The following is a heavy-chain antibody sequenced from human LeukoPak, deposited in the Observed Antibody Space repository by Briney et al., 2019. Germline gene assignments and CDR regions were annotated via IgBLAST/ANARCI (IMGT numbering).Heavy chain of an antibody. CDR3: ASGHSGHDY. V-gene: IGHV1-69*04. D-gene: IGHD1-26*01. CDR2: IIPILGIA. Sequence: SVKVSCKASGGTFSSYAVSWVRQAPGQGLEWMGRIIPILGIANYAQKFQGRVTITADKSTSTAYMELSSLRSEDTAVYYCASGHSGHDYWGQGTLVTVSS. J-gene: IGHJ4*02. CDR1: GGTFSSYA.